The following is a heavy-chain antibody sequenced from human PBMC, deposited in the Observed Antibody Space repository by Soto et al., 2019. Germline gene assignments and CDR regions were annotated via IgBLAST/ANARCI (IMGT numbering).Heavy chain of an antibody. CDR1: GGSISSGGYY. Sequence: SETLSLTCTVSGGSISSGGYYWSWIRQHPGKGLEWIGYIYYSGSTYYNPSLKSRVTISVDTSKNQFSLKLSSVTAAGTAVYYCARADCSGGSCYSVYSSGMDVWGQGTTVTVSS. J-gene: IGHJ6*02. CDR2: IYYSGST. V-gene: IGHV4-31*03. D-gene: IGHD2-15*01. CDR3: ARADCSGGSCYSVYSSGMDV.